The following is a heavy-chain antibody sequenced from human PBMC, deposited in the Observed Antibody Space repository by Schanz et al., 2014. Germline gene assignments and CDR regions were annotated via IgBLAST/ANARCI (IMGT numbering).Heavy chain of an antibody. CDR2: ISSSGSYT. CDR3: ARDGAELYYFDD. Sequence: VQLVESGGGLVQPGGSLRLSCAASGFIFSDHYMEWVSYISSSGSYTNYADSVKGRFTISRDNAKNSLYLQMNGLRAEDTAVFYCARDGAELYYFDDWGQGTLVTVSS. V-gene: IGHV3-11*06. J-gene: IGHJ4*02. D-gene: IGHD1-1*01. CDR1: GFIFSDHY.